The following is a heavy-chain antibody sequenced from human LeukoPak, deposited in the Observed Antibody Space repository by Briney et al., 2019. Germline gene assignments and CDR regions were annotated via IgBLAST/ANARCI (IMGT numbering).Heavy chain of an antibody. CDR3: ARARGDIVVVPAAIWFDP. D-gene: IGHD2-2*01. V-gene: IGHV1-2*02. J-gene: IGHJ5*02. CDR2: IKPNNGGT. Sequence: ASVKVSCKASGYTFTGYYMHWVRQAPGQGLEWMGWIKPNNGGTNYAQKFPGRVTMTRDTSISTAYMELSRLRSDDTAVYYCARARGDIVVVPAAIWFDPWGQGTLVTVSS. CDR1: GYTFTGYY.